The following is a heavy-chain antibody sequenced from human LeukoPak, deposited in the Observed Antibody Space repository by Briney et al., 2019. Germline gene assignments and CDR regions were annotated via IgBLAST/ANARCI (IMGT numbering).Heavy chain of an antibody. CDR2: ITGSGVDT. Sequence: GGSLRLSCAASGFTFSSYAMSWVRQAPGKGLEWVSAITGSGVDTYYADSVKGRFTISRDNSKNSLYLQMNSLRAEDTALYYCAKSGYWDSSGYYLYYFDYWGQGTLVTVSS. J-gene: IGHJ4*02. V-gene: IGHV3-23*01. CDR3: AKSGYWDSSGYYLYYFDY. D-gene: IGHD3-22*01. CDR1: GFTFSSYA.